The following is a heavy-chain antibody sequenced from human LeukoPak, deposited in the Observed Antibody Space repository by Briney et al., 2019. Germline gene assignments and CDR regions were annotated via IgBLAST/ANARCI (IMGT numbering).Heavy chain of an antibody. J-gene: IGHJ5*02. CDR1: GYTFTSYA. V-gene: IGHV7-4-1*02. CDR2: INTNTGNP. Sequence: ASVKVSCKASGYTFTSYAMHWVRQAPGQGLEWMGWINTNTGNPTYAQGFTGRFVFSLDTSVSTAYLQISSLKAEDTAVYYCARDYPGSYAFFGADHLFDPWGQGTLVTVSS. D-gene: IGHD3-16*01. CDR3: ARDYPGSYAFFGADHLFDP.